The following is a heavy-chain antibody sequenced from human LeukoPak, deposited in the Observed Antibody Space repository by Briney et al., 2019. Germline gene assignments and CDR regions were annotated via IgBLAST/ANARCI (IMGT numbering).Heavy chain of an antibody. J-gene: IGHJ4*02. CDR3: ARAHYYDSSGLDY. Sequence: GGSLRLSCAASGFTFRSYEMNWVRQAPGKGLEWVSYISSSGSTIYYADSVKGRFTISRDNAKNSLYLQMNSLRAEDTAVYYCARAHYYDSSGLDYWGQGTLVTVSS. V-gene: IGHV3-48*03. D-gene: IGHD3-22*01. CDR1: GFTFRSYE. CDR2: ISSSGSTI.